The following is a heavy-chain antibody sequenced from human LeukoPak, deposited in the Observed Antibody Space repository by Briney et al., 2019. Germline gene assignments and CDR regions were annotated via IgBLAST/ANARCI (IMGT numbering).Heavy chain of an antibody. V-gene: IGHV3-7*01. CDR2: IKEDGSEK. J-gene: IGHJ4*02. CDR3: ARLAAAGFDY. CDR1: GFTFSRYW. D-gene: IGHD6-13*01. Sequence: PGGSLRLPCAASGFTFSRYWMSWVRQAPGKGPEWVANIKEDGSEKYYVASVRGRFTISRDNAKNSLYLQMNSLRAEDTAVYYCARLAAAGFDYWGQGNLVTASS.